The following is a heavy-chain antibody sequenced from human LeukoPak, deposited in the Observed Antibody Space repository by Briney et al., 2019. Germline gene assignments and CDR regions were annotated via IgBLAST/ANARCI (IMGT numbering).Heavy chain of an antibody. Sequence: ASVKVSCKASGYTFTSYYMHWVRQAPGQGLEWMGIINPSGGSTSYAQKFQGRVTMTRDTSTSTVYMELSSLRSEDTAVYYCARESPREYRDCCWAGFDYWGQGTLVTVSS. V-gene: IGHV1-46*01. D-gene: IGHD2/OR15-2a*01. J-gene: IGHJ4*02. CDR1: GYTFTSYY. CDR2: INPSGGST. CDR3: ARESPREYRDCCWAGFDY.